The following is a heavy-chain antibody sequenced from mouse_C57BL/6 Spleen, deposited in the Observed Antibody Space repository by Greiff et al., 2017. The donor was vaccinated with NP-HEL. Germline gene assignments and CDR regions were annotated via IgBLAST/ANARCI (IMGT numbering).Heavy chain of an antibody. V-gene: IGHV1-78*01. J-gene: IGHJ2*01. CDR1: GYTFTDHT. D-gene: IGHD1-1*01. CDR3: ARWITTVVAYYFDY. CDR2: GYPREGST. Sequence: QVQLQQSDAEGGKSGASVKISCKVSGYTFTDHTIQWMKQRHEKGREGRGEGYPREGSTKYNEKFKGKATLTADKSSSTAYMQLNSLTSEDSAVYFCARWITTVVAYYFDYWGQGTTLTVSS.